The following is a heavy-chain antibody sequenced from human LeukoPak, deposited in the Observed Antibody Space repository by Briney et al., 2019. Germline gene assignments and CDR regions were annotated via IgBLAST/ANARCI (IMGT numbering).Heavy chain of an antibody. CDR1: GYTFTGYY. D-gene: IGHD6-19*01. J-gene: IGHJ4*02. CDR2: INPKSGGT. V-gene: IGHV1-2*02. Sequence: ASVKVSCKASGYTFTGYYMHWVRQAPGQGREGMGWINPKSGGTNSAQKFQGRVTMTRDTSISTAYMELSRLRSDDTAVYYCARVGSDSSGWRRFDYWGQGTLVTVSS. CDR3: ARVGSDSSGWRRFDY.